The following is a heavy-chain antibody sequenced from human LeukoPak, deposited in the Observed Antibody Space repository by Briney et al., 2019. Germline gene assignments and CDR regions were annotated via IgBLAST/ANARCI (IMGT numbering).Heavy chain of an antibody. CDR2: ISYDGSNK. V-gene: IGHV3-30*14. Sequence: GGSLRLSCGASGFTFSSYAMHWVRQAPGKGLEWVAVISYDGSNKYYADSVKGRFTISRDNPKNTLYLQMNSLRAEDTAVYYCAREGVSLIDYWGQGTLVTVSS. J-gene: IGHJ4*02. CDR1: GFTFSSYA. CDR3: AREGVSLIDY.